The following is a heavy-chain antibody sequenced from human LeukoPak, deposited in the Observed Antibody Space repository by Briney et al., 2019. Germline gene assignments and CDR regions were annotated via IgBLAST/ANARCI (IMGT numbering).Heavy chain of an antibody. CDR1: GFTFSSYG. V-gene: IGHV3-33*01. Sequence: GGSLRLSCAASGFTFSSYGMHWVRQAPGKGLEWVAIIWYDGSNKYYADSVKGRFTISRDNSKNTLYLQMNSLRAEDTAVYYCARDSPIAAGILADYWGQGTLVTVSS. CDR2: IWYDGSNK. CDR3: ARDSPIAAGILADY. J-gene: IGHJ4*02. D-gene: IGHD6-13*01.